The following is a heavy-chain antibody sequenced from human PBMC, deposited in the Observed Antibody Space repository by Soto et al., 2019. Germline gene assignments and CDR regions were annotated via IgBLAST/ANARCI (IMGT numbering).Heavy chain of an antibody. Sequence: GASVKVSCKASGGTFSSYAISWVRQAPGQGLEWMGGIIPIFGTANYAQKFQGRVTITADESTSTAYMELSSLRSEDTAVYYCARRIAVAATQYYYYGKDVWGQGNTVTVSS. V-gene: IGHV1-69*13. CDR3: ARRIAVAATQYYYYGKDV. CDR1: GGTFSSYA. CDR2: IIPIFGTA. J-gene: IGHJ6*02. D-gene: IGHD6-19*01.